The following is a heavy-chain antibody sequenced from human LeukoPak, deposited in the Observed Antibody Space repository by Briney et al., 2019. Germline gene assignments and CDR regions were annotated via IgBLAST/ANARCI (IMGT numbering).Heavy chain of an antibody. CDR2: INPNSGGT. J-gene: IGHJ4*02. Sequence: ASVKVSCKASGYTFTGYYMHWVRQAPGQGLEWMGWINPNSGGTNYAQKFQGRVTMTRDTSISTAYMELSRLRSDDTAVYYCARVPEYSSSSFNYWCQGTLVTVSS. CDR3: ARVPEYSSSSFNY. CDR1: GYTFTGYY. D-gene: IGHD6-6*01. V-gene: IGHV1-2*02.